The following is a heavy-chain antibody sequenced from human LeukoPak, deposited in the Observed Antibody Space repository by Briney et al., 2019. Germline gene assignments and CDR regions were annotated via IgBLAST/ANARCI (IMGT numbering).Heavy chain of an antibody. Sequence: GGSLRLSCAASGFSFSNSGMSWVRQAPAKGLEWVAGISGGGANTHYADSVKGRFTISRDNSKNTLFLQMNSLRDEDTAIYYCSKWNGYGDYWGQGTLVSVSS. CDR1: GFSFSNSG. J-gene: IGHJ4*02. CDR2: ISGGGANT. CDR3: SKWNGYGDY. V-gene: IGHV3-23*01. D-gene: IGHD1-1*01.